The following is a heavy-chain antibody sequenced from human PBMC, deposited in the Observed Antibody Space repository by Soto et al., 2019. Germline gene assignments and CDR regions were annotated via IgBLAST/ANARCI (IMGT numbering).Heavy chain of an antibody. V-gene: IGHV4-59*01. Sequence: SETLSLTCTVSGGSISSYYWSWIRQPPGKGLEWIGYIYYSGSTNYNPSLKSRVTISVDTSKNQLSLKLSSVTAADTAVYYCARVKTSYYDILTGPVLPHYYFDYWGQGTLVTVSS. CDR1: GGSISSYY. J-gene: IGHJ4*02. CDR2: IYYSGST. D-gene: IGHD3-9*01. CDR3: ARVKTSYYDILTGPVLPHYYFDY.